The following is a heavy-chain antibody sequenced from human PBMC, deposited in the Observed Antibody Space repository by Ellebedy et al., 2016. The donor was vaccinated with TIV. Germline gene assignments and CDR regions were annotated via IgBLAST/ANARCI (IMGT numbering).Heavy chain of an antibody. CDR3: APVGGWGTYYPVAK. Sequence: GESLKISXAASGFTFSSYAMSWVRQAPGKGLEWVCAISTNAVTTNYADSVKGRFTIFRDNSMNTLYLQMSSLAAEDTAVYYCAPVGGWGTYYPVAKWGQGTLVSVSS. V-gene: IGHV3-23*01. D-gene: IGHD1-26*01. CDR2: ISTNAVTT. J-gene: IGHJ4*02. CDR1: GFTFSSYA.